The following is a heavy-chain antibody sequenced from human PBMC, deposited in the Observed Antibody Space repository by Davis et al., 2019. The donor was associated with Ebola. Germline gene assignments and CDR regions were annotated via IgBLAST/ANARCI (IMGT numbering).Heavy chain of an antibody. J-gene: IGHJ4*02. D-gene: IGHD2/OR15-2a*01. CDR2: ISGSGGST. V-gene: IGHV3-23*01. Sequence: GESLKISCAASGFTFSSYAMSWVRQAPGKGLEWVSAISGSGGSTYYADSVKGRFTISRDNSKKTLYLQMNSLRAEDTAVYYCARIFYPGALFDYWGQGTLVTVSS. CDR1: GFTFSSYA. CDR3: ARIFYPGALFDY.